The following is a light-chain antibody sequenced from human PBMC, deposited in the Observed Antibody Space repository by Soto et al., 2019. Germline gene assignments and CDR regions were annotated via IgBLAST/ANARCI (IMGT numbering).Light chain of an antibody. CDR1: QNINSW. CDR3: QQYNNWPLT. J-gene: IGKJ1*01. Sequence: DIHMTQSPSTLSASVGDRVTITCRASQNINSWLAWYQQKPGKAPKLLIYEASSLEKGVPARFGGSGSGTEFTLTISSLQSEDFAVYYCQQYNNWPLTFGQGTKVDIK. V-gene: IGKV1-5*03. CDR2: EAS.